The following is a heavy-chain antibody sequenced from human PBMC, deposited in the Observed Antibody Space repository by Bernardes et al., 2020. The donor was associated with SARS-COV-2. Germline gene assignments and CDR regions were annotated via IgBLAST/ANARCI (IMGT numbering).Heavy chain of an antibody. CDR3: ASQIVVAA. D-gene: IGHD3-22*01. CDR2: IDTDGSRT. Sequence: GGSLRLCCTASGFTFSSYWMHWVRQAPGKGLVWVSHIDTDGSRTNYADSVKGRFTISRDNAKNTLYLQMNSLRAEDTAVYYCASQIVVAAWGQGTLVTVSS. J-gene: IGHJ5*02. CDR1: GFTFSSYW. V-gene: IGHV3-74*01.